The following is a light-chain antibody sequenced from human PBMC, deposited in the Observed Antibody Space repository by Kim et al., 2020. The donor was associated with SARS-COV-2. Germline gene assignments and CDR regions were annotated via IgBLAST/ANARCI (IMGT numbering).Light chain of an antibody. V-gene: IGKV3-20*01. CDR2: DAS. Sequence: SPGERATLSCRASQSVSSNYLAWYQQRPGQAPRLLIYDASSRATGIPDRFSGSGSRTDFTLTINRLEPEDFAVYYCQQYSSSFRTFGQGTKVDIK. J-gene: IGKJ1*01. CDR1: QSVSSNY. CDR3: QQYSSSFRT.